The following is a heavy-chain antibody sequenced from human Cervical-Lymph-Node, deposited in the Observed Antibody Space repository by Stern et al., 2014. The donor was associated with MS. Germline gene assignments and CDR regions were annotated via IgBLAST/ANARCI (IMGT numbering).Heavy chain of an antibody. D-gene: IGHD3-22*01. CDR1: GFTFTSSA. J-gene: IGHJ6*02. V-gene: IGHV1-58*02. CDR3: AAAASYYDSSGYYPAYYYYGMDV. CDR2: IVVGSGNT. Sequence: QLVQSGPEVKKPGTSVKVSCKASGFTFTSSAMQWVRQARGQRLEWIGWIVVGSGNTNSAQKFQERVTITRDMSTSTAYMELSSLRSEDTAVYYCAAAASYYDSSGYYPAYYYYGMDVWGQGTTVTVSS.